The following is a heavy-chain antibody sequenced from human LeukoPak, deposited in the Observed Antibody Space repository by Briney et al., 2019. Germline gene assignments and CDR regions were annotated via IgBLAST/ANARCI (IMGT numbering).Heavy chain of an antibody. CDR3: AKDTSPEVWFGELLFHH. Sequence: GGSLRLSCAASGFTFSSYAMSWVRQAPGKGLEWVSAISGSGGSTYYADSVKGRFTISRDNSKNTLYLQMNSLRAEDTAVYYCAKDTSPEVWFGELLFHHWGQGTLVTVSS. CDR2: ISGSGGST. CDR1: GFTFSSYA. V-gene: IGHV3-23*01. D-gene: IGHD3-10*01. J-gene: IGHJ4*02.